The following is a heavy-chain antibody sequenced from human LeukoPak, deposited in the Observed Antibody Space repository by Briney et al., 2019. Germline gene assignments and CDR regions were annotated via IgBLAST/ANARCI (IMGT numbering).Heavy chain of an antibody. CDR2: INPNSGGT. CDR3: ARVGSRYSGYDAFDY. V-gene: IGHV1-2*02. D-gene: IGHD5-12*01. Sequence: ASVTVSCKASGYTFTGYYMHWVRQAPGQGLEWMGWINPNSGGTNYAQKFHGKVTMTRDTSISTAYMELSRLRSDDTAVYYCARVGSRYSGYDAFDYWGQGTLVTVSS. CDR1: GYTFTGYY. J-gene: IGHJ4*02.